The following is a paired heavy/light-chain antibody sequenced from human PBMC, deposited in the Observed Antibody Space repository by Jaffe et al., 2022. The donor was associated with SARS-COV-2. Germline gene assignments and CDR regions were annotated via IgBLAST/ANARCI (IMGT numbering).Light chain of an antibody. CDR2: GTS. CDR1: QSVSSN. CDR3: QQYNDWIT. V-gene: IGKV3-15*01. Sequence: EIVMTQSPATLSVSPGEGATLSCRASQSVSSNLAWYQQKPGQAPRLLIYGTSTRATGIPARFSGSGSGTEFTLTISSLQSEDFAVYYCQQYNDWITFGQGTRLEIK. J-gene: IGKJ5*01.
Heavy chain of an antibody. D-gene: IGHD6-13*01. Sequence: QVQLQQWGAGLLKPSETLSLTCAVYGGSFSEYYWKWIRQPPGKRLECIGEISHSGSTRYNPSLKSRVTMSVDTSKEQFSLKLTSVTAADTAVYYCMRTEVAAAGTEVVWGQGTTVTVSS. CDR3: MRTEVAAAGTEVV. CDR1: GGSFSEYY. CDR2: ISHSGST. J-gene: IGHJ6*02. V-gene: IGHV4-34*01.